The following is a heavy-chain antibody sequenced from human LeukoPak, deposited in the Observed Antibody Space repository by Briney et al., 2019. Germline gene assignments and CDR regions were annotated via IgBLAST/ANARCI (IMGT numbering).Heavy chain of an antibody. CDR2: ISSSSSYI. CDR1: GFTFSSYS. D-gene: IGHD6-13*01. CDR3: ARDRYSSPAVDY. J-gene: IGHJ4*02. V-gene: IGHV3-21*01. Sequence: GGSLRLSCAASGFTFSSYSMNWVRQAPGKGLEWVSSISSSSSYIYYADSVKGRFTISRDNAKNSLYLQMNSLRAEDTAVYYCARDRYSSPAVDYWGQGTLVTVSS.